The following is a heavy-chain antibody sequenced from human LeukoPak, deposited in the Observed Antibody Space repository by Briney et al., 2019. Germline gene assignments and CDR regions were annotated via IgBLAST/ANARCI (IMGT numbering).Heavy chain of an antibody. CDR3: ATYACGGYCSSTSPWYNWFDP. CDR2: IYYSGST. V-gene: IGHV4-39*01. CDR1: GGSISSSSYY. Sequence: SETLSLTCTVSGGSISSSSYYWGWIRQPPGKGLEWIGSIYYSGSTYYNPSLKSRVTISVDTSKNQFSLKLSSVTAADTAVYYCATYACGGYCSSTSPWYNWFDPWGQGTLVTVSS. J-gene: IGHJ5*02. D-gene: IGHD2-2*01.